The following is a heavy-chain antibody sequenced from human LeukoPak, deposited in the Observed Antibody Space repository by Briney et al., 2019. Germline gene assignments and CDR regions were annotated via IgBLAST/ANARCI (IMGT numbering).Heavy chain of an antibody. CDR2: MNPNNDNA. CDR1: GYTFNNYD. CDR3: ARAAAGGDDPFDV. D-gene: IGHD6-25*01. V-gene: IGHV1-8*01. Sequence: GASVKLSCTASGYTFNNYDINWVRQAPGQGLEWMAWMNPNNDNAGSAQKFQGRVTMTRDTSINTAYMELSSLRSDDTGVYYCARAAAGGDDPFDVWGQGSLIIVSS. J-gene: IGHJ3*01.